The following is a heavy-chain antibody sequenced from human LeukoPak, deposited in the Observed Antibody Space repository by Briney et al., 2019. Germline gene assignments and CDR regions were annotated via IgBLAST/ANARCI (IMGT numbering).Heavy chain of an antibody. CDR1: GGSVNSGSYY. Sequence: SETLSLTCTVSGGSVNSGSYYWSWIRQPPGKGLEWIGYIYYSGSTNYNPSLKSRVTISVDTSKNQFSLKLSSVTAADTAVYYCAREADSGTPDYWGQGTLVTVSS. CDR2: IYYSGST. CDR3: AREADSGTPDY. V-gene: IGHV4-61*01. D-gene: IGHD2-2*01. J-gene: IGHJ4*02.